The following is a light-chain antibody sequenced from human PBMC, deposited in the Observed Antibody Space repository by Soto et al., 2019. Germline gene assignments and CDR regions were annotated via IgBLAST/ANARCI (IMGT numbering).Light chain of an antibody. CDR2: NNN. V-gene: IGLV1-44*01. CDR1: SSNIGRNT. CDR3: AAWDDSLNGPV. Sequence: QSVLAQPPSASGTPGQRVTISCSGSSSNIGRNTVNWYQQLPETAPKLLIYNNNQRPSGVPDRFSGSKSGTSASLAISGLQPEDEADYYCAAWDDSLNGPVFGGGTKLTVL. J-gene: IGLJ2*01.